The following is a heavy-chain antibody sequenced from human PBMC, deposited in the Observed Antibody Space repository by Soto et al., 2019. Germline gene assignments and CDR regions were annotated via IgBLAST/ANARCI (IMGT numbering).Heavy chain of an antibody. CDR3: ARGSEMITFGGVIVNPLFDY. CDR1: GVSISSYS. CDR2: IYYSGST. J-gene: IGHJ4*02. V-gene: IGHV4-59*08. D-gene: IGHD3-16*02. Sequence: SETLSLTCTVSGVSISSYSWSWLRQPPGKGLEWIGYIYYSGSTNYNPSLKSRVTISVDTSRNQFSLKLSSVTAADTAVYYCARGSEMITFGGVIVNPLFDYWGQGTLVTVSS.